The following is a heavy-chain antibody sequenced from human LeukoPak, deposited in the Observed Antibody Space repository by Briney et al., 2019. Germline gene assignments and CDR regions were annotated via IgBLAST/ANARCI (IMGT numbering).Heavy chain of an antibody. Sequence: PGGSLRLSCAASGFIFSNYGMNWVRQAPGKGLEWISYITNSGSDIEYADSVKGRFTISWDNAKKSLYLEMNTLRAEDTAIYYCACPYRSRFDYWGQGTLVTVSS. V-gene: IGHV3-21*05. J-gene: IGHJ4*02. CDR3: ACPYRSRFDY. CDR1: GFIFSNYG. CDR2: ITNSGSDI. D-gene: IGHD6-13*01.